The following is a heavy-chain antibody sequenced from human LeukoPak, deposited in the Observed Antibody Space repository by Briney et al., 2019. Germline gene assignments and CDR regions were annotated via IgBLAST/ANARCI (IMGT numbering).Heavy chain of an antibody. Sequence: GGSLRLSCAASGFTFSDYAMHWVRQAPGKELEYVSAISSNGGSIHYANSVKGRFTISRDNSKNTLYLQMNSLRAEDTAVYYCARYYYDSSGYYGFDYWGQGTLVTVSS. D-gene: IGHD3-22*01. CDR1: GFTFSDYA. V-gene: IGHV3-64*01. J-gene: IGHJ4*02. CDR3: ARYYYDSSGYYGFDY. CDR2: ISSNGGSI.